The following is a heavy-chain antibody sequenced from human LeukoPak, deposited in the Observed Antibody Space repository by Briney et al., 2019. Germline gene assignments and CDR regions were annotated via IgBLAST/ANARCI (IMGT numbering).Heavy chain of an antibody. Sequence: GGSLRLSCAASGFTFSSYGMHWVRQAPGKGLEWVAVIWYDGSNKYYADSVRGRFTISRDNSKNTLYLQMNSLRAEDTAVYSCARDFFDYDSSGYFDYWGQGTLVTVSS. V-gene: IGHV3-33*01. CDR3: ARDFFDYDSSGYFDY. CDR2: IWYDGSNK. J-gene: IGHJ4*02. CDR1: GFTFSSYG. D-gene: IGHD3-22*01.